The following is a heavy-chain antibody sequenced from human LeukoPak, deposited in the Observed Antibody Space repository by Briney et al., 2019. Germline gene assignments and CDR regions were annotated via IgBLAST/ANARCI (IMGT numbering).Heavy chain of an antibody. CDR1: GGSFSGHY. V-gene: IGHV4-34*01. CDR2: INHSVGT. J-gene: IGHJ4*02. D-gene: IGHD2-15*01. CDR3: ARGGYCSGPTCCSVDY. Sequence: SETLSLTCSVSGGSFSGHYWSWIRQPPGKGLEWIGEINHSVGTNYNSSLKSRLTISLDTSKNQFSLKLSSVTAADTAIYYCARGGYCSGPTCCSVDYWGQGTLVTVSS.